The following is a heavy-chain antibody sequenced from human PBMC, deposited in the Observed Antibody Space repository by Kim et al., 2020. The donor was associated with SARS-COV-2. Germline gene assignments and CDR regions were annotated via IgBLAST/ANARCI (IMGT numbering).Heavy chain of an antibody. J-gene: IGHJ4*02. CDR2: INHSGST. D-gene: IGHD1-26*01. V-gene: IGHV4-34*01. CDR1: GGSFSGYY. CDR3: ARGRGVGAPLDY. Sequence: SETLSLTCAVYGGSFSGYYWSWIRQPPGKGLEWIGEINHSGSTNYNPSLKSRVTISVDTSKNQFSLKLSSVTAADTAVYYCARGRGVGAPLDYWGQGTL.